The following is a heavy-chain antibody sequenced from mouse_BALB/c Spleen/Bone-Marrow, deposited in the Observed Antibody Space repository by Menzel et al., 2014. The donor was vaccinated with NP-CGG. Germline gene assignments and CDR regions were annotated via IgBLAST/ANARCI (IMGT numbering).Heavy chain of an antibody. CDR2: IWAGGST. CDR3: AISYYGNYRAMDY. Sequence: QVQLQQSGPGLVAPSQSLSINCTVSGFSLTSYGVHWVRQPPGKGLEWLGVIWAGGSTNYNSALMSRLSISKDNSKSXVFLKMNSLQTDDTAMYYCAISYYGNYRAMDYWGQGTSVTVSS. V-gene: IGHV2-9*02. J-gene: IGHJ4*01. D-gene: IGHD2-10*01. CDR1: GFSLTSYG.